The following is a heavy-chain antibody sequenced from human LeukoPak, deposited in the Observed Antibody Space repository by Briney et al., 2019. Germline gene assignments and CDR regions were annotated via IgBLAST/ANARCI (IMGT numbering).Heavy chain of an antibody. J-gene: IGHJ5*02. CDR3: ARVITMIVVERGGWFDP. Sequence: GSLRLPWAASGFTFSSYGLSWGRQAPGKGLEGVAGLIYDGSNKDYADSVKGRVTISRDNSKRTLYLQMNSLRAEDTAVYYCARVITMIVVERGGWFDPWGQGTLVTVSS. V-gene: IGHV3-30*03. CDR1: GFTFSSYG. D-gene: IGHD3-22*01. CDR2: LIYDGSNK.